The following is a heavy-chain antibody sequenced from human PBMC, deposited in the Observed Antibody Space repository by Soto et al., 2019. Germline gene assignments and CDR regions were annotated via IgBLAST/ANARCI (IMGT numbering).Heavy chain of an antibody. Sequence: SETLSLTCAVYGGSFSGYYWSWIRQPPGKGLEWIGEINHSGSTNYNPSLKSRVTISVDTSKNQFSLKLSSVTAADTAVYYCASIVATPDDPWGRGTLVTVSS. V-gene: IGHV4-34*01. CDR3: ASIVATPDDP. CDR1: GGSFSGYY. D-gene: IGHD5-12*01. J-gene: IGHJ5*02. CDR2: INHSGST.